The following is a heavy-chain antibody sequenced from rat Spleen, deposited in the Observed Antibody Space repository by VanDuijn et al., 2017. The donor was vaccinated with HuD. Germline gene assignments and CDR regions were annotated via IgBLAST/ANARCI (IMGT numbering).Heavy chain of an antibody. V-gene: IGHV5-29*01. D-gene: IGHD3-1*01. CDR2: ISSDGRRN. CDR1: GFTFSDFG. Sequence: EVQLVESGGGLVQPGRSLKVSCAASGFTFSDFGMAWVRQAPAKGLEWVATISSDGRRNYYRDSVKGRFTISRDSAKSSLYLQMDSLRSEDTATYYCARHLTDFDYWGQGVMVTVSS. J-gene: IGHJ2*01. CDR3: ARHLTDFDY.